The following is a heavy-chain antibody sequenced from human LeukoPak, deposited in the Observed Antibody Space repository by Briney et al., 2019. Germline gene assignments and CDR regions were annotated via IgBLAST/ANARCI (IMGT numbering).Heavy chain of an antibody. CDR3: ARDQGEAYYFDY. D-gene: IGHD3-10*01. CDR1: GYTFTSYY. CDR2: INPSGGST. J-gene: IGHJ4*02. Sequence: ASVKVSCKASGYTFTSYYMHWVRQAPGQGLEWMGIINPSGGSTSYAQKFQGRVTMTRDTSTGTVYMELSSLRSEDTAVYYCARDQGEAYYFDYWGQGTLVTVSS. V-gene: IGHV1-46*01.